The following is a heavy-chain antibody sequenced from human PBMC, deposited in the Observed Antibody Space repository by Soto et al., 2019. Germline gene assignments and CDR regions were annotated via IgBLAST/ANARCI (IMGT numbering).Heavy chain of an antibody. D-gene: IGHD6-13*01. V-gene: IGHV1-69*06. Sequence: QSGPTLVNPPASVKVSCKASGGTFSSYAISWVRQAPGQGLEWMGGIIPIFGTANYAQKFQGRVTITADKSTSTAYMELSSLRSEDTAVYYCARGSIAAAGTYWFDPWGQGTLVTVSS. CDR3: ARGSIAAAGTYWFDP. CDR1: GGTFSSYA. CDR2: IIPIFGTA. J-gene: IGHJ5*02.